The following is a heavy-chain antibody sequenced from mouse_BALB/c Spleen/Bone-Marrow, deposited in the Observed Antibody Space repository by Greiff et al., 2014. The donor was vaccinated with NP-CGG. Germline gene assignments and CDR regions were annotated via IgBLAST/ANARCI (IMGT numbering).Heavy chain of an antibody. D-gene: IGHD2-14*01. CDR3: ARFVRYYFDY. J-gene: IGHJ2*01. Sequence: VQLQQSGAELVRPGTAVNVSCKASGYAFTNYLIEWVKQRPGQGLEWIGDINPGNGGANYNEKFKGKATLTADKSSSTAYMQLSSLTSDDSAVYFCARFVRYYFDYWGQGTTLTVSS. CDR1: GYAFTNYL. CDR2: INPGNGGA. V-gene: IGHV1-54*01.